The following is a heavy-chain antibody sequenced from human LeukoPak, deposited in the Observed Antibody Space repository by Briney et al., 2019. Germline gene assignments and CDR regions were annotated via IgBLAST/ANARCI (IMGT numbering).Heavy chain of an antibody. CDR2: IWYDGSNK. CDR1: GFTFSSYG. V-gene: IGHV3-33*01. J-gene: IGHJ4*02. D-gene: IGHD6-13*01. CDR3: ARDRDLPGYSSSWYYFDY. Sequence: PGGSLRLSCAASGFTFSSYGMHWVRQAPGKGLEWVAVIWYDGSNKYYADSVKGRFTISRDNSKNTLYLQMNSLRAEDTAVYYCARDRDLPGYSSSWYYFDYWGQGTLVTVSS.